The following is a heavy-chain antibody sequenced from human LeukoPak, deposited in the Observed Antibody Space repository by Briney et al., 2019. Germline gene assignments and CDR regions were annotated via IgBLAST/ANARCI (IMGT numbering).Heavy chain of an antibody. D-gene: IGHD4-17*01. CDR2: IYYSGST. Sequence: PSQTLSLTCTVSGGSISSYYWSWIRQPPGRGLEWIGYIYYSGSTNYNPSLKSRVTISVDTSKNQFSLKLSSVTAADTAVYYCASQYGDSDAFDIWGQGTMVTVSS. CDR1: GGSISSYY. CDR3: ASQYGDSDAFDI. J-gene: IGHJ3*02. V-gene: IGHV4-59*08.